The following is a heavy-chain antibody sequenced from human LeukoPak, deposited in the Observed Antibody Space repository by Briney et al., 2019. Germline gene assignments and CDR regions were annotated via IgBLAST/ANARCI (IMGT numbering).Heavy chain of an antibody. CDR2: INPNSGGT. D-gene: IGHD2-2*02. Sequence: ASVTVSCKASGYTFTGYYMHWVRQAPGQGLEWMGWINPNSGGTNYAQKFQGRVTMTRDTSISTAYMELSRLRSDDTAVYYCARLQLLYDAFDIWGQGTMVTVSS. CDR3: ARLQLLYDAFDI. J-gene: IGHJ3*02. V-gene: IGHV1-2*02. CDR1: GYTFTGYY.